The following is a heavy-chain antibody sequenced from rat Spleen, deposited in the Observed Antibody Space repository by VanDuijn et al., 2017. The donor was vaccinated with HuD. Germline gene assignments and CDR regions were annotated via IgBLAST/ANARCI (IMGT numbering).Heavy chain of an antibody. D-gene: IGHD1-7*01. CDR3: ARLSLGVDY. CDR2: IWTGGST. Sequence: QVQLRESGPGLVQPSQTLSLTCTVSGFSLTSYNVHWVRQPTGKGLEWMGIIWTGGSTDYSSALKSRLGISRDTSKSQVFLKMNSLQTENTATDYCARLSLGVDYGGQGVMVTVSS. V-gene: IGHV2-30*01. CDR1: GFSLTSYN. J-gene: IGHJ2*01.